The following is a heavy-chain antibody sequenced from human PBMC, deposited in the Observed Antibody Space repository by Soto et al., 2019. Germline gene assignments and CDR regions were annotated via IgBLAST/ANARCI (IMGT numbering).Heavy chain of an antibody. CDR1: GYSISSGYY. D-gene: IGHD3-22*01. CDR2: IYQSGST. Sequence: SETLSLTCTVSGYSISSGYYWGWIRQPPGKGMELIGYIYQSGSTYYSPTLRTRVTMSVETSKNQFSLKLSSVTAVDMAVFFYAKYDNSDWFDPWGQGTLVTVSS. V-gene: IGHV4-38-2*02. J-gene: IGHJ5*01. CDR3: AKYDNSDWFDP.